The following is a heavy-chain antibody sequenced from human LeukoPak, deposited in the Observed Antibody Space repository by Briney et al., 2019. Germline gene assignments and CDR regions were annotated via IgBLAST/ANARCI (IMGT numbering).Heavy chain of an antibody. Sequence: AVSLSRSCAAPGLTVSSNYMAWVRQVPGKGMDWVEVIYSDGRTYYADSVKGRFTISRDNPKNTVYLQMNSLRPEDTAVYYCARGPPRVGHWEYFDYWGQGTLVTVSS. D-gene: IGHD7-27*01. CDR3: ARGPPRVGHWEYFDY. V-gene: IGHV3-66*02. CDR1: GLTVSSNY. CDR2: IYSDGRT. J-gene: IGHJ4*02.